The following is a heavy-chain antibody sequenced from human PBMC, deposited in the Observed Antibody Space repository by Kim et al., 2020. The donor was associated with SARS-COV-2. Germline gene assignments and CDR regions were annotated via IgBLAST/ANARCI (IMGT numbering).Heavy chain of an antibody. J-gene: IGHJ6*03. D-gene: IGHD6-19*01. CDR2: INHSGIT. CDR3: ATGTRQWLVRGHYYYYMDV. CDR1: GGSFSGYY. V-gene: IGHV4-34*01. Sequence: SETLSLTCAVYGGSFSGYYWSWIRQPPGKGLEWIGEINHSGITNYNPSLKSRVTISVDTTKNQFSLKLSSVTAADTAVYYCATGTRQWLVRGHYYYYMDV.